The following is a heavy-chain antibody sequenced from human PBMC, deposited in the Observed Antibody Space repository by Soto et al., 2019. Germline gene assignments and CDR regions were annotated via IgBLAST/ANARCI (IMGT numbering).Heavy chain of an antibody. CDR3: ARDSVITMIVGREYYLDC. D-gene: IGHD3-22*01. V-gene: IGHV3-33*01. CDR1: GFTFSSYG. J-gene: IGHJ4*02. Sequence: QVQLVESGGGVVQPGRSLRLSCAASGFTFSSYGMHWVRQAPGKGLEWGAVIWYDGSNKYYADSVKGRFTISRDNSQNTLYLQRNILRAEDKDLYYCARDSVITMIVGREYYLDCWGQGTLVTVFS. CDR2: IWYDGSNK.